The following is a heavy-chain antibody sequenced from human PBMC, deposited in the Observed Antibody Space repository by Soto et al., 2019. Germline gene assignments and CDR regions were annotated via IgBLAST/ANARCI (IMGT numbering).Heavy chain of an antibody. CDR3: ALLRFSGVLLDV. Sequence: SETLSLTCTVSGGSISSSSYYWGWIRQPPGKGLEWIGSIYYSGSTYYNPSLKSRVTISVDTSKNQFSLKLSSVTAADTAVYYCALLRFSGVLLDVWGKGTTVTVSS. J-gene: IGHJ6*04. D-gene: IGHD3-3*01. CDR1: GGSISSSSYY. CDR2: IYYSGST. V-gene: IGHV4-39*01.